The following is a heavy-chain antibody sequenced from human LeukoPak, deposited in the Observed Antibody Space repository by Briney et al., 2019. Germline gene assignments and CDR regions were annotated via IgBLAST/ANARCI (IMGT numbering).Heavy chain of an antibody. J-gene: IGHJ4*02. CDR3: ARAGRITIFGVVIFDFDY. D-gene: IGHD3-3*01. CDR1: GGTFSSYA. Sequence: AASVKVSCKASGGTFSSYAISWVRQAPGQGLEWMGGIIPIFGTANYAQKFQGRVTITADESTSTAYMELSSLRSEDTAVYYCARAGRITIFGVVIFDFDYWGQGTLVTVSS. V-gene: IGHV1-69*01. CDR2: IIPIFGTA.